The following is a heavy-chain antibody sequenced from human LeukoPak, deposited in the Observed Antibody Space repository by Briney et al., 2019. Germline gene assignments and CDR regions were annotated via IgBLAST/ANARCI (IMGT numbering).Heavy chain of an antibody. D-gene: IGHD7-27*01. CDR1: GFTFSSYS. Sequence: GGSLRLSCAASGFTFSSYSMNWVRQAPGKGLEWVSYISSSSSTIYYADSVKGRFTISRDNAKNSLYLQMNSLRAEDTAVYYCARGNWAYYYYYYGMDVWGQGTTVTVSS. J-gene: IGHJ6*02. CDR2: ISSSSSTI. V-gene: IGHV3-48*01. CDR3: ARGNWAYYYYYYGMDV.